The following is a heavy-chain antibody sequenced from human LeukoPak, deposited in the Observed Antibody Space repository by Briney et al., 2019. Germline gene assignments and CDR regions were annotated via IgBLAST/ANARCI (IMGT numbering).Heavy chain of an antibody. CDR2: IYYSGST. V-gene: IGHV4-31*03. J-gene: IGHJ3*02. D-gene: IGHD3-22*01. CDR1: GGSISSGGYY. Sequence: SETLSLTCTVSGGSISSGGYYWSWIRQHPGKGLEWIGYIYYSGSTYYNPSLKSRVTISVDTSKNQFSLKLSSVTAADTAVHYCARSMIVARAAFDIWGQGTMVTVSS. CDR3: ARSMIVARAAFDI.